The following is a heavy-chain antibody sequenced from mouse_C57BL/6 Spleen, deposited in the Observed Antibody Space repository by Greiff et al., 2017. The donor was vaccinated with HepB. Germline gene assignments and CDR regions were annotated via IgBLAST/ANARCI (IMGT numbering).Heavy chain of an antibody. CDR2: ISYSGST. J-gene: IGHJ2*01. V-gene: IGHV3-8*01. CDR1: GYSITSDY. D-gene: IGHD4-1*01. CDR3: ARSPSGTSRGYYFDY. Sequence: DVKLQESGPGLAKPSQTLSLTCSVTGYSITSDYWNWIRKFPGNKLEYMGYISYSGSTYYNPSLKSRISITRNTSKNQYYLQLNSVTTEDTATYYCARSPSGTSRGYYFDYWGQGTTLTVSS.